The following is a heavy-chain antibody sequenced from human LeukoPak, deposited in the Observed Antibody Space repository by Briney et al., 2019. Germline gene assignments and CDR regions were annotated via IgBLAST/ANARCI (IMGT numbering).Heavy chain of an antibody. V-gene: IGHV3-15*01. CDR2: IKSKTDGGTI. J-gene: IGHJ1*01. D-gene: IGHD3-22*01. Sequence: PGRSLRLSCAASGFTFSKVWMSWVRQAPGKGLEWVGRIKSKTDGGTIDYAAPVKGRFTISRDDSKDTLFLQMNSLKTEETAVYYCTTDLSELDDSGYYAKYFHHWGQGTLVSVSS. CDR3: TTDLSELDDSGYYAKYFHH. CDR1: GFTFSKVW.